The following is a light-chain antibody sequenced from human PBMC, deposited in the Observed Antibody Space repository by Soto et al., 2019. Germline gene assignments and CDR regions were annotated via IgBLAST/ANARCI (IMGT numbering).Light chain of an antibody. V-gene: IGLV1-44*01. J-gene: IGLJ2*01. CDR2: SNS. CDR1: TSTVGGNP. Sequence: QSVLTQPPSASGTPGQRVTISCSGSTSTVGGNPVNWYQQLPGTAPKLLIYSNSQRPSGVPDRFSGSNSGTSASLAISGLQSEDEADYLCAAWDDSLNGPVFGGGTKLTIL. CDR3: AAWDDSLNGPV.